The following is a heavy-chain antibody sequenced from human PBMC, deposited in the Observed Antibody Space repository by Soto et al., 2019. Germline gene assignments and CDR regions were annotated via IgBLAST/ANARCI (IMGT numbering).Heavy chain of an antibody. D-gene: IGHD2-21*02. CDR3: AKIFRYGDPEY. CDR2: ISVSGDST. CDR1: GFTFSSYA. Sequence: EVQLLESGGGLVQPGGSLRLSCAASGFTFSSYAMSWVRQAPGKGLEWVSGISVSGDSTYYAGSVKGRFTISRDNSKSTLYLQMNSLRAEDTAVYYCAKIFRYGDPEYWGQGARVTVSS. V-gene: IGHV3-23*01. J-gene: IGHJ4*02.